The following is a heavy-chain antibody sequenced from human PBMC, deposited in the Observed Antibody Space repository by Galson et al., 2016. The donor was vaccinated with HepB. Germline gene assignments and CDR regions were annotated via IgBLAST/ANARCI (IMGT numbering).Heavy chain of an antibody. CDR2: IYPSGST. Sequence: TLSLTCTVSGGSISSGRYFWTWIRQPAGEGLEWIGRIYPSGSTNYNPSLKSRVSISADTSKNLLSLRLNSATAADTAVYYCAGYTPGGYDVLTTSGCDPWGQGTLVTVSS. CDR3: AGYTPGGYDVLTTSGCDP. J-gene: IGHJ5*02. V-gene: IGHV4-61*02. D-gene: IGHD2-2*02. CDR1: GGSISSGRYF.